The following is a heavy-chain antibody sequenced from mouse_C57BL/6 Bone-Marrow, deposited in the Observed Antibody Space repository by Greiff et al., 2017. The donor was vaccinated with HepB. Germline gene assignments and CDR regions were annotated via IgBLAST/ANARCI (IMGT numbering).Heavy chain of an antibody. CDR2: IDPGDGDT. D-gene: IGHD1-1*01. Sequence: VQLQQSGPELVKPGASVTISCKASGYAFSSSWMNWVKQRPGKGLEWIGRIDPGDGDTNYNGKFKGKATLTADKSSSTAYMQLSSLTSEDSAVYFCAHYYGISYGYWGHGTTLTVSS. J-gene: IGHJ2*01. CDR3: AHYYGISYGY. CDR1: GYAFSSSW. V-gene: IGHV1-82*01.